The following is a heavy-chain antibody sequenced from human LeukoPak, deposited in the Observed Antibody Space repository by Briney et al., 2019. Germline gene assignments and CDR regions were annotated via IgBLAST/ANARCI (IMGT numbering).Heavy chain of an antibody. CDR1: GGSITSYY. J-gene: IGHJ4*02. V-gene: IGHV4-59*01. CDR3: ARGPSTSDLAPDYDY. D-gene: IGHD3-16*01. CDR2: IFYSGST. Sequence: PSETLSLTCAVSGGSITSYYWSWIRQPPGKGLEWIGYIFYSGSTNYNPSLKSRVTISVDTSKNHFSLKLSSVTAADTAVYYCARGPSTSDLAPDYDYWGQGTLVTVSS.